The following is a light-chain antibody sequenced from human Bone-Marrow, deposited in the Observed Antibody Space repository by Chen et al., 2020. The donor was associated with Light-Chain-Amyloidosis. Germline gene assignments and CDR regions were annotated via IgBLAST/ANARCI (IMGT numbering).Light chain of an antibody. Sequence: LTQPSSVSGSPGQSITISCTGTSSDIGGYEYVSWYQQHPGKAPKVIIFEVTNRPSGVSYRFSGSKSGNTASLTISGLRTEDEADYYCSSYSSSSSLGLFGTGTKVTVL. CDR1: SSDIGGYEY. CDR3: SSYSSSSSLGL. J-gene: IGLJ1*01. CDR2: EVT. V-gene: IGLV2-14*01.